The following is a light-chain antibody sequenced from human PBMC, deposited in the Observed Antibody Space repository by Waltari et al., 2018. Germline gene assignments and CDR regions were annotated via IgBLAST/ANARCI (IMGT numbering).Light chain of an antibody. CDR2: GAS. Sequence: EIVLTQSPGPLSLSPGERVTLSCRASQSVISTYLAWYQQKPGQTPKLLIYGASSRAPGIPDRFSGSGSGTDFTLTISRLEPGDFAVYYCQQYGNSPSFGGGTKVEIK. CDR3: QQYGNSPS. J-gene: IGKJ4*01. V-gene: IGKV3-20*01. CDR1: QSVISTY.